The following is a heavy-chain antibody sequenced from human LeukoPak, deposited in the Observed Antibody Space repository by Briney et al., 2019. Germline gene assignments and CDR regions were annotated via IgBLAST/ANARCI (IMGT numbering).Heavy chain of an antibody. CDR1: GDSIRSSRYY. CDR3: ARDGFYYHYYMDV. CDR2: IYYSGST. V-gene: IGHV4-39*07. Sequence: SETLSLTCTVSGDSIRSSRYYWGWIRQPPGKGLQWIGSIYYSGSTYYNPSLKSRVTISVDTSKNQFSLKLSSVTAADTAVYYCARDGFYYHYYMDVWGEGTTVTVSS. D-gene: IGHD1-14*01. J-gene: IGHJ6*03.